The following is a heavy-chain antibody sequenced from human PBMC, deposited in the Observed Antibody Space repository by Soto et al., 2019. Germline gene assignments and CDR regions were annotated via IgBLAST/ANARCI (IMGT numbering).Heavy chain of an antibody. CDR3: ARDTGDGTFDF. D-gene: IGHD7-27*01. Sequence: ASVKVSCKASGYTFSSYAMHWVRQAPGHRLEWMGWINAGYGNTKSSQKFQDRVTISRDTSASTAYMELTSLRSEDTAVYYCARDTGDGTFDFWGQGTLVAVCS. CDR2: INAGYGNT. J-gene: IGHJ4*02. V-gene: IGHV1-3*01. CDR1: GYTFSSYA.